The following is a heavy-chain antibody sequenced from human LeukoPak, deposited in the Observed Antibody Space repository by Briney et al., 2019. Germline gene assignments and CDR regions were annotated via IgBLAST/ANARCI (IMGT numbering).Heavy chain of an antibody. CDR1: GGSVTSGSYY. CDR3: ARAGVWLPPNCSGGSCYRGNDAFDI. V-gene: IGHV4-61*01. J-gene: IGHJ3*02. Sequence: SETLSLTCTVSGGSVTSGSYYWSWIRQPPGKGLEWIGYIYYSGSTNYNPSLKSRVAISVDTSKNQFSLKLSSVTAADTAVYYCARAGVWLPPNCSGGSCYRGNDAFDIWGQGTMVTISS. CDR2: IYYSGST. D-gene: IGHD2-15*01.